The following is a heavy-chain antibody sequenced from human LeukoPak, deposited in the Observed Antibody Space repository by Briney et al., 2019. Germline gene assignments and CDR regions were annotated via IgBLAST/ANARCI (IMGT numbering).Heavy chain of an antibody. CDR3: ARDSTAVAGLFDY. CDR1: GYTFTSFG. Sequence: ASVKVSCKASGYTFTSFGISWVRQAPGQGLEWMGWISAYNGNTNYAQKLQGRVTMTTDTSTSTAYTDLRSLRSDDTAVYYCARDSTAVAGLFDYWGQGTLVTVSS. V-gene: IGHV1-18*01. CDR2: ISAYNGNT. J-gene: IGHJ4*02. D-gene: IGHD6-19*01.